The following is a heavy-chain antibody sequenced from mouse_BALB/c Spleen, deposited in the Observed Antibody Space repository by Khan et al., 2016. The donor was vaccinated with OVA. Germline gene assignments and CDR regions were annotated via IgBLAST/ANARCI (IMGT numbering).Heavy chain of an antibody. CDR3: ARWYFGSTWFAY. D-gene: IGHD1-1*01. V-gene: IGHV1-18*01. Sequence: EVQFQQSGPELVKPGASVKISCKTSGYTFTEYTMHWVKQSHGKSLEWIGGINPNNGDTNYSQKFKGKATLTVDKSSSTAYMEFRSLTSEDSAVYYCARWYFGSTWFAYWGQGTLVTVSA. CDR2: INPNNGDT. CDR1: GYTFTEYT. J-gene: IGHJ3*01.